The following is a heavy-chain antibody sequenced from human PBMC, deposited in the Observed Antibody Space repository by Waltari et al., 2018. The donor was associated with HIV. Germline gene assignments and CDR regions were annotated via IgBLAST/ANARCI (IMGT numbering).Heavy chain of an antibody. J-gene: IGHJ5*02. CDR1: GGSISDYY. V-gene: IGHV4-59*13. Sequence: QVQLRESGPGLVKPSETLSLTCSLSGGSISDYYWSWIRQSPGKALEWNGYIFHSGSANYNPSLKSRVTMSVDTSKNQFSLKMISVTAADTAVYYCARGNDVIGNWFDPWGRGTRVIVSS. D-gene: IGHD3-10*01. CDR3: ARGNDVIGNWFDP. CDR2: IFHSGSA.